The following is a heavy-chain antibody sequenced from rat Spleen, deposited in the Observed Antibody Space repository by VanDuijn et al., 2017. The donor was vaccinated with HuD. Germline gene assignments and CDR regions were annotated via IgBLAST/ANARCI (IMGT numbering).Heavy chain of an antibody. D-gene: IGHD1-11*01. CDR2: ISYSGST. CDR1: AYSITSNY. Sequence: DVQLQESGPGLVKPSQSLSLTCSVTAYSITSNYWGWIRKFPGNKMEWMGYISYSGSTNYNPSLKSRISITKDTSKNQFFLQLNSVSTEDTATYYCARWGHSDDGGYDYWGQGLMVTVSS. V-gene: IGHV3-1*01. CDR3: ARWGHSDDGGYDY. J-gene: IGHJ2*01.